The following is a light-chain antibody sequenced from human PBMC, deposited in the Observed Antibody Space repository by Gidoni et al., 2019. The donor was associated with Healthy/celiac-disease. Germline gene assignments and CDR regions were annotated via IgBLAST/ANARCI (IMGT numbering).Light chain of an antibody. CDR1: QSVSCY. J-gene: IGKJ4*01. CDR3: QARSNWPT. V-gene: IGKV3-11*01. Sequence: EIVLTQFPATRSLSTGERATLPCRASQSVSCYLAWDQQKPGQEPRLLIYDASNRATGIPTRYSDSGSATNFTLTLRSIEPEDFAGYYCQARSNWPTYGGETKVEIK. CDR2: DAS.